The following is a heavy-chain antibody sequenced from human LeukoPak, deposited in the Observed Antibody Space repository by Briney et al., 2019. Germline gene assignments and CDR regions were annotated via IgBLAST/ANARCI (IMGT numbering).Heavy chain of an antibody. CDR1: GFTFSSHA. CDR3: AKDQYSGSYYFKGGLDY. Sequence: PGGSLRLSCAASGFTFSSHAMSWVRQAPGKGLEWVSAISGSGGSTYYADSVKGRFTISRDNSKNTLYLQMNSLRAEDTAVYYCAKDQYSGSYYFKGGLDYWGQGTLVTVSS. D-gene: IGHD1-26*01. CDR2: ISGSGGST. V-gene: IGHV3-23*01. J-gene: IGHJ4*02.